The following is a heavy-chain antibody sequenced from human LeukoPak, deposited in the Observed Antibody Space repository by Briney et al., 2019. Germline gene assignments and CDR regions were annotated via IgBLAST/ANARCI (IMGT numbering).Heavy chain of an antibody. D-gene: IGHD4-23*01. CDR2: ISIKEDRT. CDR3: AKKGTVVTPGLYFDY. V-gene: IGHV3-23*01. Sequence: GGSLRLSCAASGFTFNNYTMSWVRQAPGKGLEWVSTISIKEDRTYYVDSVKGRFTISRDNSNSTLFLQMNSLGAEDTAIYYCAKKGTVVTPGLYFDYWGQGILVTVSS. J-gene: IGHJ4*02. CDR1: GFTFNNYT.